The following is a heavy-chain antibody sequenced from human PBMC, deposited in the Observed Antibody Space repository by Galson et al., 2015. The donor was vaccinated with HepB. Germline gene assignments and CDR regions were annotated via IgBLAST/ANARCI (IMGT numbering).Heavy chain of an antibody. CDR1: GFTFSGSA. J-gene: IGHJ4*02. CDR2: IRSKANSYAT. CDR3: TSPPVE. Sequence: SLRLSCAASGFTFSGSAMHWVRQASGRGLEWVGRIRSKANSYATAYAASVKGRFTISRDDSKHTAYLQMNSLKTEDTAVYYCTSPPVEWGQGTLVTVSS. V-gene: IGHV3-73*01.